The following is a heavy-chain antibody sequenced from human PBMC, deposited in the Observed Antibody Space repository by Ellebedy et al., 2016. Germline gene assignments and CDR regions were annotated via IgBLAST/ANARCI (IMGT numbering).Heavy chain of an antibody. D-gene: IGHD5-24*01. CDR2: IIPVLGIT. V-gene: IGHV1-69*10. Sequence: SVKVSCKASGGTFSSYAISWVRQAPGQGLELMGAIIPVLGITNHAQKFQGRVTITSDKSTSTAYMELSSLRSEDTALYYCARRAEMATITGYYFDYWGQGTLVTVSS. CDR1: GGTFSSYA. J-gene: IGHJ4*02. CDR3: ARRAEMATITGYYFDY.